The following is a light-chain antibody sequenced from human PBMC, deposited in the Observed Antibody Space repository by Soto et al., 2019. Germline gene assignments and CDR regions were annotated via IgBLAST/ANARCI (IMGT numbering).Light chain of an antibody. CDR1: QSVSSK. J-gene: IGKJ3*01. Sequence: EIVMTQSPATLSVSPGERATLSCRASQSVSSKLAWYQQKPGQAPRLLIFGTSTRATGIPARFSGSGSGTDFTLTISSLQSEDFAVYYCHQFNNLPFTFGPGTKVDI. CDR3: HQFNNLPFT. CDR2: GTS. V-gene: IGKV3-15*01.